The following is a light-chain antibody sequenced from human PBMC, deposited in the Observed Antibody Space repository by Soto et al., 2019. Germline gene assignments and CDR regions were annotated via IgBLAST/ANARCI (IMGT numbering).Light chain of an antibody. CDR2: GAS. CDR1: QSVGST. J-gene: IGKJ1*01. Sequence: IVMTQSPATLSVSPGERATLSCRASQSVGSTLAWYQQKPGQAPRLVIYGASTRATAIRVRFSGGGSGTEVTLTISILQSEDFAVYYCQQYKQWPRTFGQGTKVDSK. V-gene: IGKV3-15*01. CDR3: QQYKQWPRT.